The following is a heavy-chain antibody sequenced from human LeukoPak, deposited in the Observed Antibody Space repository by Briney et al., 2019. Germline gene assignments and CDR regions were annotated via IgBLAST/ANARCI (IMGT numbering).Heavy chain of an antibody. D-gene: IGHD6-13*01. CDR2: INPSGGST. CDR3: ARDQPAAGTVDY. Sequence: GASVKVSCKASGYTFTGYYMHWVRQAPGQGLEWMGIINPSGGSTSYAQKFQGRVTMTRDMSTSTVYMELSSLRSEDTAVYYCARDQPAAGTVDYWGQGTLVTVSS. J-gene: IGHJ4*02. V-gene: IGHV1-46*01. CDR1: GYTFTGYY.